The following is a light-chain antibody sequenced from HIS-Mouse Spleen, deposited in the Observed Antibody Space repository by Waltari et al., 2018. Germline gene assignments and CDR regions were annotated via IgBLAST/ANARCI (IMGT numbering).Light chain of an antibody. V-gene: IGKV1-5*03. J-gene: IGKJ1*01. Sequence: DIQMTQSPSTLSASVGDRLTITCRASQSISSWLAWYQPKPGKAPKLLIYTASSLESGVPSRFSGSGSGTEFTLTISSLQPDDFATYYCQQYNSYWTFGQGTKVEIK. CDR3: QQYNSYWT. CDR2: TAS. CDR1: QSISSW.